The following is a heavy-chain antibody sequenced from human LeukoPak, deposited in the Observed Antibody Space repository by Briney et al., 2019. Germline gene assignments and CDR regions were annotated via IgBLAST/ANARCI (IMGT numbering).Heavy chain of an antibody. J-gene: IGHJ4*02. CDR3: ARERIAAAGYYFDY. CDR2: IYYSGST. V-gene: IGHV4-59*01. D-gene: IGHD6-13*01. CDR1: GGSISSYY. Sequence: SETLSHTCTVSGGSISSYYWSWIRQPPGKGLEWIGYIYYSGSTNYNPSLKSRVTISVDTSKNQFSLKLSSVTAADTAVYYCARERIAAAGYYFDYWGQGTLVTVSS.